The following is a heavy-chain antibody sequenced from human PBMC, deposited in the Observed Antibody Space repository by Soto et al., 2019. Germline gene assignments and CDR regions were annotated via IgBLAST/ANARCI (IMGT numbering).Heavy chain of an antibody. Sequence: QVQLQESGPGLVKPSQTLSLTCTVSGGSISSGGYYWSWIRQHPGKGLEWIGYIYYSGSTYYNPSRKSRVTIAVDTSKNQFSLKLSSVTAADTAVYYCARDRMGVGVYMAVWGKGTTVTVSS. CDR3: ARDRMGVGVYMAV. D-gene: IGHD3-3*01. CDR1: GGSISSGGYY. CDR2: IYYSGST. V-gene: IGHV4-31*03. J-gene: IGHJ6*03.